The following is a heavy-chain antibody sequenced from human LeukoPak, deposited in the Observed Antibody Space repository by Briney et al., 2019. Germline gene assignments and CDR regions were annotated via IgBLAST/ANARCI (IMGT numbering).Heavy chain of an antibody. J-gene: IGHJ5*02. CDR3: AGAIVVVPAAPSSWFDP. Sequence: PSQTLSLTCTVSGGSISSGGYYWSWIRQHPGKGLEWIGYIYYSGSTYYNPSLKSRVTISADTSKNQFSLKLSSVTAADTAVYYCAGAIVVVPAAPSSWFDPWGQGTLVTVSS. V-gene: IGHV4-31*03. CDR1: GGSISSGGYY. D-gene: IGHD2-2*01. CDR2: IYYSGST.